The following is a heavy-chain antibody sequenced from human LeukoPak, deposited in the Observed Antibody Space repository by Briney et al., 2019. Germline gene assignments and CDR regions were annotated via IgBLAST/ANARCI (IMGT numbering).Heavy chain of an antibody. CDR3: ARGGAVYNWFDP. CDR2: IYYSGST. V-gene: IGHV4-59*01. Sequence: SETLSLTCTVSGGSISSYYWSWIRQPPGKGLEWIGYIYYSGSTNYNPSLKSRVTISVDTSKNQFSLKLSSVTAADTAVYYCARGGAVYNWFDPWGQGTLVTVSS. J-gene: IGHJ5*02. CDR1: GGSISSYY. D-gene: IGHD6-19*01.